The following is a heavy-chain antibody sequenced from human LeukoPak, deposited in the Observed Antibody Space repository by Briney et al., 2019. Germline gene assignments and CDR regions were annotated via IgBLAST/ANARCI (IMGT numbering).Heavy chain of an antibody. CDR3: ARDLRLRFGVFDP. CDR2: INPNSGGT. CDR1: GYTFNGYY. V-gene: IGHV1-2*02. D-gene: IGHD3-10*01. J-gene: IGHJ5*02. Sequence: GASVKVSCRSSGYTFNGYYMHWVRQAPGQGLEWMGWINPNSGGTNYAQKFQGRVTMTRDTSISTAYMELSRLRSDDTAVYYCARDLRLRFGVFDPWGQGTLVAVSS.